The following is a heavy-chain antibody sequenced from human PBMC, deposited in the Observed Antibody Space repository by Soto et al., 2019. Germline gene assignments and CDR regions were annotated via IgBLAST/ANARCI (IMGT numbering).Heavy chain of an antibody. Sequence: SETLSLTXTVSGGSISSGGYYWSWIRQHPGKGLEWIGYIYYSGSTYYNPSLKSRVTISVDTSKNQFSLKLSSATAADTAVYYCARVSSIAARTFDYWGQGTLVTVSS. CDR1: GGSISSGGYY. J-gene: IGHJ4*02. D-gene: IGHD6-6*01. V-gene: IGHV4-31*02. CDR2: IYYSGST. CDR3: ARVSSIAARTFDY.